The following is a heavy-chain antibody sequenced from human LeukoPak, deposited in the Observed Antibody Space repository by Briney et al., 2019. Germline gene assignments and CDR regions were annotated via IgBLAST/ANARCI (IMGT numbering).Heavy chain of an antibody. CDR2: IIPIFGTA. J-gene: IGHJ6*03. CDR3: ARGARYYDFWSGYYTEAKDDYYYYMDV. Sequence: SVKVSCKASGGTFSSYAISWVRQAPGQGLEWMGGIIPIFGTANYAQKFQGRVTITTDESTSTAYMELSSLRSEDTAVYYCARGARYYDFWSGYYTEAKDDYYYYMDVWGKGTTVTASS. D-gene: IGHD3-3*01. CDR1: GGTFSSYA. V-gene: IGHV1-69*05.